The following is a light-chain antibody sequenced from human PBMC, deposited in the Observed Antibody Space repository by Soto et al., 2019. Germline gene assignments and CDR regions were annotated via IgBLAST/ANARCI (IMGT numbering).Light chain of an antibody. Sequence: IQMTQSPSTVSASVGDRVTITCRARQAVNSWVAWYQHKSGKAPKLLIYRATTLENGVPSRFSGSGSETEFTLTISGLQPDDSGTYYCQQYYAYSYTSGQGTKVEIK. CDR3: QQYYAYSYT. V-gene: IGKV1-5*03. CDR2: RAT. J-gene: IGKJ2*01. CDR1: QAVNSW.